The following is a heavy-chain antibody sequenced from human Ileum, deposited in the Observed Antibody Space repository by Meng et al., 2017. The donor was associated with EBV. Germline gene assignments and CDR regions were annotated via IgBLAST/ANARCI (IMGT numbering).Heavy chain of an antibody. D-gene: IGHD2-21*02. V-gene: IGHV4-4*02. Sequence: QVPLLFSGRAIGGPAANTSLPRCASGDFIGNDNLWSWIRQPQEQGLEWIGEIHHTRGPNYNPSLKSRVIISVDKSNNHFSLRLSAVTAADTAVYYCASNGDFSLDHWGQGTLVTVSS. CDR3: ASNGDFSLDH. J-gene: IGHJ4*02. CDR1: GDFIGNDNL. CDR2: IHHTRGP.